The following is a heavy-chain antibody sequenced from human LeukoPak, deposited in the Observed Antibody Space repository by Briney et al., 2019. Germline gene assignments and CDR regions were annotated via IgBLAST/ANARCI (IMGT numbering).Heavy chain of an antibody. CDR1: GYTFTSYA. V-gene: IGHV7-4-1*02. Sequence: GASVKVSCKASGYTFTSYAMNWVRQAPGQGLEWMGWINTNTGNPTYAQGFTGRFVFSLDTSVSTAYLQISSLKAEDTAVYYCARDIDGSGTPEMTYYFDYWGQGTLVTVSS. CDR3: ARDIDGSGTPEMTYYFDY. CDR2: INTNTGNP. D-gene: IGHD3-10*01. J-gene: IGHJ4*02.